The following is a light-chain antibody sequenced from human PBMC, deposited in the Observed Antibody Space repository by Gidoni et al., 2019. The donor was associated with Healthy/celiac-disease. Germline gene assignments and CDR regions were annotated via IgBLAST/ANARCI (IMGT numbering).Light chain of an antibody. CDR2: GNS. J-gene: IGLJ3*02. Sequence: QSVLTQPPSVSGAPGQRVTISCTGRSSNIGAGYDVHWYQQLPGTAPKLLIYGNSNRPSGVPDRFSGSKSGTSASLASTGLQAEDEADYYCQSYDSSLSGFWVFGGGTKLTVL. CDR1: SSNIGAGYD. V-gene: IGLV1-40*01. CDR3: QSYDSSLSGFWV.